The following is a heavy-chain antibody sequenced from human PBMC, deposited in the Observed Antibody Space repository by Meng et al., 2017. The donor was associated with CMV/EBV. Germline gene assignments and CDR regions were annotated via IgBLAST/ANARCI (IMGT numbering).Heavy chain of an antibody. CDR3: AIAARPHYGMDV. D-gene: IGHD6-6*01. V-gene: IGHV4-31*02. Sequence: SCTVSGGSISSGGYYWSWIRQHPGKGLEWIGYIYYSGSTYYNPSLKSRVTISVDTSKNQFSLKLSSVTAADTAVYYCAIAARPHYGMDVWGQGTTVTVSS. CDR2: IYYSGST. J-gene: IGHJ6*02. CDR1: GGSISSGGYY.